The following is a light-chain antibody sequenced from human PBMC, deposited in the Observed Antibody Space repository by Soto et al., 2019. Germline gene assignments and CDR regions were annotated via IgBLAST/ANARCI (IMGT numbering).Light chain of an antibody. CDR3: QQYASSPRT. CDR2: DAS. V-gene: IGKV3-20*01. Sequence: EIVLTQSPGTLSLSPGQRATLSCRASQSVGNNYVAWYQQKPGQAPRFLIYDASSRATGIPDRFSGSGSGTAFTLTISRLEPEDFAVYYSQQYASSPRTFGQGTKVEI. J-gene: IGKJ1*01. CDR1: QSVGNNY.